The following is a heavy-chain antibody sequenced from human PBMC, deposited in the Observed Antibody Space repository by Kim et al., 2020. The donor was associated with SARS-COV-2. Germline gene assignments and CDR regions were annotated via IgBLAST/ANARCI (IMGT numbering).Heavy chain of an antibody. V-gene: IGHV4-31*03. CDR1: GDSISSDDYY. D-gene: IGHD3-3*02. Sequence: SETLSLTCTVSGDSISSDDYYCTWIRQFPGKGLEWVGYMSYSGNTRYNTPLKSRLTISVDTSKNQFSLKMTSMTAADTAVYYCARGKGYYHGSSGYYFDPWGQGVLVTVSS. J-gene: IGHJ5*02. CDR2: MSYSGNT. CDR3: ARGKGYYHGSSGYYFDP.